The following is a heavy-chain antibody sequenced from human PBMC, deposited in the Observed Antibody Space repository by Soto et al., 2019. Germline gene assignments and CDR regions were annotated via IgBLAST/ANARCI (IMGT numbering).Heavy chain of an antibody. D-gene: IGHD2-15*01. Sequence: GRSLRLSCAAAGVTSSSYAMNWVRQTPGKGLEWVSAISGSGGSTYYADSVKGRFTISRDNSKNTLYLQMNSLRAEDTAVYYCAKGARYCSGGSCDPDAFDIWGQGTMVTVSS. J-gene: IGHJ3*02. CDR1: GVTSSSYA. V-gene: IGHV3-23*01. CDR2: ISGSGGST. CDR3: AKGARYCSGGSCDPDAFDI.